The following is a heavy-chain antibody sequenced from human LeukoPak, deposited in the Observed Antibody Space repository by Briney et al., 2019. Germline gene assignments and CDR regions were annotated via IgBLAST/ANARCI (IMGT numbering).Heavy chain of an antibody. CDR3: VREFVVTGIRIMDV. V-gene: IGHV3-74*01. CDR2: FDTYGTGT. CDR1: GIPLGDLR. Sequence: GSLSPPWLASGIPLGDLRGAGVPQAPGKGLLGVSSFDTYGTGTAYADSVKGRFTISRDNAKNTLSLQMNSLRAEDTAVYYCVREFVVTGIRIMDVWGKGTTVIVSS. J-gene: IGHJ6*03. D-gene: IGHD2-21*02.